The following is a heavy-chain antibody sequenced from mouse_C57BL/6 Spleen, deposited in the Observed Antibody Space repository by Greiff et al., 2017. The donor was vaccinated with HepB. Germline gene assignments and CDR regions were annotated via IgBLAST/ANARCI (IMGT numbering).Heavy chain of an antibody. CDR2: IRNKANGYTT. Sequence: EVQLVESGGGLVQPGGSLSLSCAASGFTFTDYYMSWVRQPPGKALEWLGFIRNKANGYTTEYSASVKGRFTISRDNSQSILYLQMNALRAEDSATYYCARLTTVVGYFDVWGTGTTVTVSS. V-gene: IGHV7-3*01. J-gene: IGHJ1*03. D-gene: IGHD1-1*01. CDR3: ARLTTVVGYFDV. CDR1: GFTFTDYY.